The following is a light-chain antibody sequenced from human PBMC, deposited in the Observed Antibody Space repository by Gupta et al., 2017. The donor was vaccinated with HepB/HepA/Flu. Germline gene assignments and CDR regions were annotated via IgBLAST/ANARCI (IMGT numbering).Light chain of an antibody. CDR3: QLGDRRSDHWV. Sequence: VLTPLPSASVAPRPTASTTGGGNKMGSKSVPGYQQKPGQAPVLVVYNDSARPSGIPERFSGSKSGSTATLTSIRVDAGDEADYYCQLGDRRSDHWVFGGGTKLTVL. J-gene: IGLJ3*02. CDR1: KMGSKS. V-gene: IGLV3-21*02. CDR2: NDS.